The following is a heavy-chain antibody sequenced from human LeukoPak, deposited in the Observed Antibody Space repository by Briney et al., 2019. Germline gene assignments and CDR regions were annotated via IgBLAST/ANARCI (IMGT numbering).Heavy chain of an antibody. V-gene: IGHV3-11*04. CDR2: ISSSGSTI. CDR3: SRDHSGYDLRDL. Sequence: PGGTLRLSCAASGFTFSDYYMSWIRQAPGKGLEWVSYISSSGSTIYYADSVKGRFTISRDNAKNSLYLQMNSLRAEDTAVYYCSRDHSGYDLRDLWGQGTMVTVSS. J-gene: IGHJ3*01. CDR1: GFTFSDYY. D-gene: IGHD5-12*01.